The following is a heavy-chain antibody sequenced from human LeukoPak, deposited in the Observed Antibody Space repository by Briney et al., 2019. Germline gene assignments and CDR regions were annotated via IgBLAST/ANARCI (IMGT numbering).Heavy chain of an antibody. J-gene: IGHJ4*02. CDR2: IIPIFGTA. D-gene: IGHD4-23*01. CDR3: ARDGGSDLFDY. V-gene: IGHV1-69*05. Sequence: GASVKVSCKASGGTFSSYAISWVRQAPGQGLEWMGGIIPIFGTANYAQNLQGRVTVTTDTSTSTAYMELRSLRSDDTAVYYCARDGGSDLFDYWGQGTLVTVSS. CDR1: GGTFSSYA.